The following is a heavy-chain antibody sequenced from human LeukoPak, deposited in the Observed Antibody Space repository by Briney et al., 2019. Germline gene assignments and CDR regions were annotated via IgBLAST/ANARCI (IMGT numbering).Heavy chain of an antibody. CDR1: GYTFTGYY. CDR3: AVVAATGAFDI. Sequence: ASVKVSCKASGYTFTGYYMHWVRQAPGQGLEWMGRINPDSGGTNYAQKFRGRVTMTRDTSISTAYMELSRLRSDDTAVYYCAVVAATGAFDIWGQGTMVTVSS. CDR2: INPDSGGT. V-gene: IGHV1-2*06. D-gene: IGHD2-15*01. J-gene: IGHJ3*02.